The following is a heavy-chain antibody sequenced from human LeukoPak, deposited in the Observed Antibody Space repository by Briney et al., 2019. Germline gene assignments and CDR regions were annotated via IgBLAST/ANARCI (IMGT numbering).Heavy chain of an antibody. CDR1: GYTFTSYG. CDR3: ARDQGVAAYSSSIFAY. CDR2: ISAYNGNT. D-gene: IGHD6-6*01. J-gene: IGHJ4*02. V-gene: IGHV1-18*01. Sequence: RASVKVSCKASGYTFTSYGISWVRQAPGQGLEWMGWISAYNGNTNYAQKLQGRVTMTTDTSTSTAYMELRSLRSDDTAVYYCARDQGVAAYSSSIFAYWGQGTLVTVSS.